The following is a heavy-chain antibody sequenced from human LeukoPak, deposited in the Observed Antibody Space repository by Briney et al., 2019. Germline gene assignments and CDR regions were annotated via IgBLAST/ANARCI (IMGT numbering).Heavy chain of an antibody. CDR2: IDSDGSYT. Sequence: GGPLRLSCAASGFTFSSYWMHWVRQTPGKGLVWVSRIDSDGSYTSYADSVKGRFTISRDNAKNTLYLQMYSLRAEDMAVYYCARGAPMDVWGQGTTVTVSS. CDR3: ARGAPMDV. D-gene: IGHD3-16*01. J-gene: IGHJ6*02. V-gene: IGHV3-74*01. CDR1: GFTFSSYW.